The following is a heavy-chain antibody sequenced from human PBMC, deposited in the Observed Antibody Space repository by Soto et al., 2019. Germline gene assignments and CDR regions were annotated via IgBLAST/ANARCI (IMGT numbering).Heavy chain of an antibody. D-gene: IGHD4-17*01. CDR1: GGSISSGGYY. V-gene: IGHV4-39*01. CDR3: ARTDYGDYDAFDI. J-gene: IGHJ3*02. CDR2: IYYSGST. Sequence: SETLSLTCTVSGGSISSGGYYWSWIRQHPGKGLEWIGSIYYSGSTYYNPSLKSRVTISVDTSKNQFSLKLSSVTAADTAVYYCARTDYGDYDAFDIWGQGTMVTVSS.